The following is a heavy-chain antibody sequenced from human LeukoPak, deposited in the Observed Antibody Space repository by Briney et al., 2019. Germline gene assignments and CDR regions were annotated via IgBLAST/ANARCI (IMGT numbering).Heavy chain of an antibody. CDR1: GYTFTGYY. J-gene: IGHJ5*02. CDR2: INPNSGGT. V-gene: IGHV1-2*02. D-gene: IGHD6-6*01. Sequence: GASVKVSCKASGYTFTGYYMHWVRQAPGQGLEWMGWINPNSGGTNYAQKFQGRVTMTRDTSISTAYMELSRLRSDDPAVYYCARDASIAARRGWFDPWGQGTLVTVSS. CDR3: ARDASIAARRGWFDP.